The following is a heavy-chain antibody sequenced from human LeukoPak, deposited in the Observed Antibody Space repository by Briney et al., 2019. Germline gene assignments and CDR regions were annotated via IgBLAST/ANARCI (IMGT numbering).Heavy chain of an antibody. V-gene: IGHV3-74*01. CDR1: GFTFRSCW. J-gene: IGHJ4*02. CDR3: ARSYDY. CDR2: INGDGSAT. Sequence: GGSLRLSCAASGFTFRSCWMHWVRQVPGKELVWVSRINGDGSATNYADSVKGRFTISRDNAKNTLYLQMNSLRADDTAVYYCARSYDYWGQGTLVTVSS.